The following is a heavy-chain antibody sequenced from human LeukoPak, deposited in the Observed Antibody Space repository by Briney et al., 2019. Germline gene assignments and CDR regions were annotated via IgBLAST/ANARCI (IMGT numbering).Heavy chain of an antibody. CDR3: ARFGRELDY. V-gene: IGHV4-59*01. CDR2: IYYSGST. Sequence: SETLSLTCTVSGGSISSYYWSWIRQPPGKGLEWIGYIYYSGSTNYNPSLKSRVTISVDTSKNQFSLKLSSVTAADTAVYYRARFGRELDYWGQGTLVTVSS. J-gene: IGHJ4*02. D-gene: IGHD3/OR15-3a*01. CDR1: GGSISSYY.